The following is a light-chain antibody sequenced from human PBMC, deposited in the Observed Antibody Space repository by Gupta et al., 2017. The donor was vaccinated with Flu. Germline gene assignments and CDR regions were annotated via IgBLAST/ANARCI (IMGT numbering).Light chain of an antibody. V-gene: IGKV3-15*01. CDR2: NSY. J-gene: IGKJ1*01. Sequence: EIMLTQSPATLSVSLGERVTVSCRASQSISNNLAWYQQKPGQPPRLLIYNSYTRATDIPARFSGAGSGTDFTLTIDSLRSEDFAVYYCQHCSDRPPWTFGPGTKVDLK. CDR3: QHCSDRPPWT. CDR1: QSISNN.